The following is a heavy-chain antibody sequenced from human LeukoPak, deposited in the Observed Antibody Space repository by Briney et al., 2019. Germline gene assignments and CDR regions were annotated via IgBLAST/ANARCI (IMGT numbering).Heavy chain of an antibody. CDR3: AREELGYCSSTSCPHFDY. Sequence: SETLSLTCTVSGGSISSYYWSWIRQPAGKGLEWIARIYTSGSTNYNPSLKSRVTISVDKSKNQFSLKLSSVTAADTAVYYCAREELGYCSSTSCPHFDYWGQGTLVTVSS. V-gene: IGHV4-4*07. D-gene: IGHD2-2*01. CDR1: GGSISSYY. J-gene: IGHJ4*02. CDR2: IYTSGST.